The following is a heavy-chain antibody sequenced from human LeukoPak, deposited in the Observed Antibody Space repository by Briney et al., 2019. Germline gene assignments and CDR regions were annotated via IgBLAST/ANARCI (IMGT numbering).Heavy chain of an antibody. J-gene: IGHJ4*02. CDR3: ARVRGSSYFDY. Sequence: GGSLRLSCAASGFTFSSYWMSWVRQAPGKGLGWVADIRQDGSEKYYVDSLKGRFTISRDNAKNSLYLQMNSLRVEDTAGYYCARVRGSSYFDYRGQGTLGTASS. CDR2: IRQDGSEK. CDR1: GFTFSSYW. D-gene: IGHD6-6*01. V-gene: IGHV3-7*01.